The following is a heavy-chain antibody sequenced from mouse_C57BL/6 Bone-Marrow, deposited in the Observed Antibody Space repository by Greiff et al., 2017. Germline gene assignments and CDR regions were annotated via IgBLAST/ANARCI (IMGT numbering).Heavy chain of an antibody. V-gene: IGHV1-80*01. CDR2: IYPGDGDT. Sequence: VMLVESGAELVKPGASVKISCKASGYAFSSYWMNWVKQRPGKGLEWIGQIYPGDGDTNYNGKFKGKATLTADKSSSTAYMQLSSLTSEDSAVYFCASYYSNPAWFAYWGQGTLVTVSA. CDR3: ASYYSNPAWFAY. D-gene: IGHD2-5*01. J-gene: IGHJ3*01. CDR1: GYAFSSYW.